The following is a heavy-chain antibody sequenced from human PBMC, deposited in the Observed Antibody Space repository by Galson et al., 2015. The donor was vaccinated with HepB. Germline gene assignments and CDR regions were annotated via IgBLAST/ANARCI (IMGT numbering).Heavy chain of an antibody. Sequence: SLRLSCAASGFTFSDYYMSWIRQAPGKGLEWVSYISSSSSYTNYADSVKGRFTISRDNAKNSLYLQMNSLRAEDTAVYYCARANGIRGPDYWGQGTLVTVSS. CDR1: GFTFSDYY. V-gene: IGHV3-11*06. J-gene: IGHJ4*02. CDR3: ARANGIRGPDY. D-gene: IGHD1-14*01. CDR2: ISSSSSYT.